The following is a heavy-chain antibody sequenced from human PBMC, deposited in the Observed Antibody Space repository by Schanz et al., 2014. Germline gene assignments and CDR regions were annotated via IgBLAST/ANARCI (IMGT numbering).Heavy chain of an antibody. CDR3: AKVRYSSGWRGDYFDE. J-gene: IGHJ4*02. CDR2: ISASGGDT. D-gene: IGHD6-25*01. Sequence: DVHLLESGGGLVQPGGSLRLSCAASEFTFSTDAMSWVRQAPGKGLEWLSVISASGGDTSYADSVKGRFTISRDNSKNTLYLQMNSLRAEDTAVYYCAKVRYSSGWRGDYFDEWGQGTLVTVAS. CDR1: EFTFSTDA. V-gene: IGHV3-23*01.